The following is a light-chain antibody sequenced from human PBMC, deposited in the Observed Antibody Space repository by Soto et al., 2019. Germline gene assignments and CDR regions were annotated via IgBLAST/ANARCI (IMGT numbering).Light chain of an antibody. CDR1: SSDVAAYHY. CDR2: DVS. J-gene: IGLJ2*01. V-gene: IGLV2-14*03. CDR3: SSYTTTNSLI. Sequence: QSALTQPASVSGSPGQSITLSCTGGSSDVAAYHYVSWYQQHPGKAPKLVIYDVSDRPSGISNRFSGSKSGNTASLTISGLQAEDEADYYCSSYTTTNSLIFGGGTKVTVL.